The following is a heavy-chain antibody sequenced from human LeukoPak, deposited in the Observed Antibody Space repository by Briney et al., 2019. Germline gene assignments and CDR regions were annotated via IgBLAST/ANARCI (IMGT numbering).Heavy chain of an antibody. D-gene: IGHD2-2*01. CDR3: AREVFSCSSTSCYFYFDY. V-gene: IGHV4-59*01. Sequence: PSETLSLTCTVSGGSISSYYRSWIRQPPGKGLEWIGYIYYSGSTNYNPSLKSRVTISVDTSKNQFSLKLSSVTAADMAVYYCAREVFSCSSTSCYFYFDYWGQGTLVTVSS. J-gene: IGHJ4*02. CDR2: IYYSGST. CDR1: GGSISSYY.